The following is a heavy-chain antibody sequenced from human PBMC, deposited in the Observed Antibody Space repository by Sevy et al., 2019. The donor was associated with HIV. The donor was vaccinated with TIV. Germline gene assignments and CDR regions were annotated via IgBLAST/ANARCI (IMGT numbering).Heavy chain of an antibody. Sequence: GGSLRLSFVASGFTFSDHYMEWVRQAPGKGLEWVGRTRNKADGYTTEYAASVKGRFTMSRDESKNSLYVQMNSLKAEDTAVYYCATHAGIAAAGRVFDYWGQGTLVTVSS. D-gene: IGHD6-13*01. CDR3: ATHAGIAAAGRVFDY. V-gene: IGHV3-72*01. CDR2: TRNKADGYTT. J-gene: IGHJ4*02. CDR1: GFTFSDHY.